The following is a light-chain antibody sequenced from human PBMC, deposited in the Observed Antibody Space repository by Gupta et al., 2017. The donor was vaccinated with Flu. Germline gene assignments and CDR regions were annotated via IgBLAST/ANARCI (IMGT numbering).Light chain of an antibody. CDR3: GAWDSSLTQGV. J-gene: IGLJ3*02. Sequence: KVTISCSGSSSNIGNNHVSWYQQFPGTAPKLLIYETRVRPSGIPDRFSGSKSGTSATLDITGLQAGDEADYYCGAWDSSLTQGVFGGGTKMTV. CDR1: SSNIGNNH. V-gene: IGLV1-51*02. CDR2: ETR.